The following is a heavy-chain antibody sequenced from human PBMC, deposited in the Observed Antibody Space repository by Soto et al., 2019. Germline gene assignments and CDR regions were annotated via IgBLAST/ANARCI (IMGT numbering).Heavy chain of an antibody. CDR1: GDSVNSATYY. CDR2: IHYSGTT. CDR3: ERAKNTMIVREKF. D-gene: IGHD3-22*01. J-gene: IGHJ4*02. Sequence: QVQLQESGPGLVKPSETLSLTCTVSGDSVNSATYYWRWIRQPPGKGLEWIGYIHYSGTTKNNPSHQSRVCISVDTSKSHLSRNSGSVTAAETAMYYCERAKNTMIVREKFWGQGTLVIVSS. V-gene: IGHV4-61*01.